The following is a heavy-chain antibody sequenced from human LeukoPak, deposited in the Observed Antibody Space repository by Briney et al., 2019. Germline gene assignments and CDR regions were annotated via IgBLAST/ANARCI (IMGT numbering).Heavy chain of an antibody. J-gene: IGHJ4*02. D-gene: IGHD3-16*02. CDR2: IIPIFGTA. CDR3: ARDQGYYDYVWGSYRPVDY. CDR1: GGTFSSYA. V-gene: IGHV1-69*05. Sequence: SVKVSCKASGGTFSSYAISWVRQAPGQGLEWMGGIIPIFGTANYAQKFQGRVTMTTDTSTSTAYMELRSLRSDDTAVYYCARDQGYYDYVWGSYRPVDYWGQGTLVTVSS.